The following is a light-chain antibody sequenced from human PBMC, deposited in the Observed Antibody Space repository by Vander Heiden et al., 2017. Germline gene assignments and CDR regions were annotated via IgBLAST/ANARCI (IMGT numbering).Light chain of an antibody. CDR1: QSISSY. V-gene: IGKV1-39*01. CDR3: QQSYSTPLT. Sequence: DIRMTQSPSSLSASVGDRVTITCRASQSISSYLNWYQQKPGKAPKLLIYAASSLQSGVPSRFSGSGSGTDFTLTISSLQPEDFATYYCQQSYSTPLTSGGGTKVEIK. CDR2: AAS. J-gene: IGKJ4*01.